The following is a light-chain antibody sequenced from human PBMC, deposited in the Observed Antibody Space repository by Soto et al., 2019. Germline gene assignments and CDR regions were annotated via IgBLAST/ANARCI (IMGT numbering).Light chain of an antibody. CDR2: DVS. CDR1: ISDVGGYNY. J-gene: IGLJ1*01. CDR3: NSYRSTSNRYV. Sequence: QSALTQPASVAGSPGQSITISCTGTISDVGGYNYVSWYQQHPGEAPKLIVYDVSNRPSGVSHRFSGSKSGNTASLTISGLQGEDEADYYCNSYRSTSNRYVFGTRTKVTVL. V-gene: IGLV2-14*01.